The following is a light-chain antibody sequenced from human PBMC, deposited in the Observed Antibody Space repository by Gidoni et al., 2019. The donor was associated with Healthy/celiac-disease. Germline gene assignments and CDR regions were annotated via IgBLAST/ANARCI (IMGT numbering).Light chain of an antibody. CDR1: SSDVGSYNL. J-gene: IGLJ3*02. V-gene: IGLV2-23*01. CDR3: CSYAGSSRV. CDR2: EDS. Sequence: QSALTQPASVSGSPGQSITISCSGTSSDVGSYNLVSWYQQHSGKAPKLMIYEDSKWPSGVSNRFSGSKSGNTASLTISGLQAEDEADYYCCSYAGSSRVFGGGTKLTVL.